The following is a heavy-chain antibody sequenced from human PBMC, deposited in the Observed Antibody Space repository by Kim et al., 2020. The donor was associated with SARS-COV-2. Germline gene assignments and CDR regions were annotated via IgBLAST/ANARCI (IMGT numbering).Heavy chain of an antibody. CDR1: GFTFSSYA. Sequence: GGSLRLSCAASGFTFSSYAMHWVRQAPGKGLEWVAVISYDGSNKYYADSVKGRFTISRDNSKNTLYLQMNSLRAEDTAVYYCARDQVAGTPPFRGMDVWGQGTTVTVSS. V-gene: IGHV3-30*04. CDR2: ISYDGSNK. CDR3: ARDQVAGTPPFRGMDV. J-gene: IGHJ6*02. D-gene: IGHD6-19*01.